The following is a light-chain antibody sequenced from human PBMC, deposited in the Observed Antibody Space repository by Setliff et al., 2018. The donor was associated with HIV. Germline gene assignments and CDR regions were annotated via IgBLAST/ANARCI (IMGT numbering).Light chain of an antibody. CDR3: FLSYSGARRV. V-gene: IGLV7-46*01. CDR1: TGAVTSGHY. CDR2: DTS. J-gene: IGLJ3*02. Sequence: HAVVTQEPSLTVSPGGTVTLTCGSSTGAVTSGHYPYWFQQKPGQAPRTLIYDTSNKHSWTPARFSGSLLGGKAALTLSSAQPEDEAEYYCFLSYSGARRVFGGGTKVTV.